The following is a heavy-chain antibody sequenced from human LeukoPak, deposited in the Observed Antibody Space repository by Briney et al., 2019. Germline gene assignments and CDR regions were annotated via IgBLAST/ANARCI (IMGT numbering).Heavy chain of an antibody. CDR3: ASGVYSYGYVLDY. CDR2: IIPILGIA. D-gene: IGHD5-18*01. J-gene: IGHJ4*02. CDR1: GGTFSSYT. Sequence: SVKVSXKASGGTFSSYTISWVRQAPGQGLEWMGRIIPILGIANYAQKFQGRVTITADKSTSTAYMELSSLRSEDTAVYYCASGVYSYGYVLDYWGQGTLVTVSS. V-gene: IGHV1-69*02.